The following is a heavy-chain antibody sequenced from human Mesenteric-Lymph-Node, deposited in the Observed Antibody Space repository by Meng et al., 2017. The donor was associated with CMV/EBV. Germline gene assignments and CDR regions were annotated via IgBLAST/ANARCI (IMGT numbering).Heavy chain of an antibody. D-gene: IGHD2-2*02. CDR3: AKLLYPSEWPNDY. V-gene: IGHV3-23*01. CDR1: GFTFSSYA. CDR2: ISGSGGST. J-gene: IGHJ4*02. Sequence: CADSGFTFSSYAMSWVRQAPGKGLEWVSAISGSGGSTYYADSVKGRFTISRDNSKNTLYLQMNSLRAEDTAVYYCAKLLYPSEWPNDYWGQGTLVTVSS.